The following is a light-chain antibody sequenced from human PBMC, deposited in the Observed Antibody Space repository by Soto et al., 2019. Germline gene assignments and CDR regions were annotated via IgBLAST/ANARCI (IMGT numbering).Light chain of an antibody. J-gene: IGKJ5*01. CDR2: DAS. CDR3: QQRSNWPSIT. CDR1: QSISSW. V-gene: IGKV1-5*01. Sequence: DIQMTQSPSTLSASVGDRVTITFRASQSISSWLAWYQQKPGKAPKLLIYDASSLESGVPSRFSGSGSGTDFTLTISSLEPEDSAVYYCQQRSNWPSITFGQGTRLEIK.